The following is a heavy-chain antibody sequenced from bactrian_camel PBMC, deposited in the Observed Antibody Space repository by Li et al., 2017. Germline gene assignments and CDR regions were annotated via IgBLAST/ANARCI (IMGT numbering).Heavy chain of an antibody. J-gene: IGHJ4*01. CDR1: GDTYKRYC. D-gene: IGHD2*01. V-gene: IGHV3S25*01. CDR2: LYGGNDRT. Sequence: QLVESGGGSVQAGGSLRLSCAVSGDTYKRYCMGWFRQASDNEREEVAALYGGNDRTKYPEFVKGRFTISPDHAKETVYLEMNGLKPEDTAMYYCAAARPRVVAPVFFSPNDGRLRGTTCEYIHWGQGTQVTVS. CDR3: AAARPRVVAPVFFSPNDGRLRGTTCEYIH.